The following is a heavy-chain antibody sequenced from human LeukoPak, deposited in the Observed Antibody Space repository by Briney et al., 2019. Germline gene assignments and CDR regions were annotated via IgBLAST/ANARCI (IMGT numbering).Heavy chain of an antibody. D-gene: IGHD3-22*01. CDR1: GGSISGSSCY. CDR2: LYYSGST. Sequence: SETLSLTCTVSGGSISGSSCYWGWIRQPPGKGLEWIGSLYYSGSTYHNPSLKSRVTISVDTSKNQFSLRLSSVTAADTAVYYCARWGDSSGYYAFDIWGQGTMVTVSS. V-gene: IGHV4-39*07. CDR3: ARWGDSSGYYAFDI. J-gene: IGHJ3*02.